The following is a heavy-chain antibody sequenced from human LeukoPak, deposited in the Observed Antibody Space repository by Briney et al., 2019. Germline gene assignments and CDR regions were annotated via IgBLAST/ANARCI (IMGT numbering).Heavy chain of an antibody. CDR1: GFTFSSYW. V-gene: IGHV3-74*01. J-gene: IGHJ4*02. CDR3: ASDPDSGGWSTFDN. CDR2: IHGDGKKT. D-gene: IGHD6-19*01. Sequence: GGSPRLSCAASGFTFSSYWMHWVRQAPGKGLVWVSRIHGDGKKTTYADSVKGRFTISRDNAKNTLYLQMNSLRVEDTAVYYCASDPDSGGWSTFDNWGQGSLVTVSS.